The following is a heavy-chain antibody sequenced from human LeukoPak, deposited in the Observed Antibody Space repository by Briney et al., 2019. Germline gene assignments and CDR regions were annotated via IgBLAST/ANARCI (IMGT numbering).Heavy chain of an antibody. CDR1: GGSFSGYY. D-gene: IGHD3-10*01. CDR2: INHSGST. CDR3: ARDHDYSYGSGYY. V-gene: IGHV4-34*01. Sequence: PSETLSLTCAVYGGSFSGYYWSWLRQPPGKGLEWIGEINHSGSTNYNPSLKSRVTISVDTSKNQFSLKLSSVTAADTAVYYCARDHDYSYGSGYYWGQGTLVTVSS. J-gene: IGHJ4*02.